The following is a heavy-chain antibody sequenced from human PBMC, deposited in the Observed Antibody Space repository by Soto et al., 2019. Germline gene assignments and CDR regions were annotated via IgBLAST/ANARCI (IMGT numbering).Heavy chain of an antibody. CDR1: GGSISSSC. CDR2: IYYSGST. J-gene: IGHJ5*02. D-gene: IGHD3-22*01. Sequence: SETLSLTCTVSGGSISSSCWSWFRQPPGKGLEWIGYIYYSGSTNYNPSLKSRVTISVDTSKNQFSLKLSSVTAADTAVYYCARGTTYYYDSSGYSLGPPFDPWGQGTLVTVSS. V-gene: IGHV4-59*01. CDR3: ARGTTYYYDSSGYSLGPPFDP.